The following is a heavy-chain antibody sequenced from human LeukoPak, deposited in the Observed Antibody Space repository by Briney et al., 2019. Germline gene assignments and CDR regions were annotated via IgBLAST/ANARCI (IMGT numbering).Heavy chain of an antibody. V-gene: IGHV4-59*01. D-gene: IGHD4-11*01. Sequence: PSETLSLTCTVSGGSISSYYWSWIRQPPGKGLEWIGYIYYSGSTNYNPSLKSRVTISVDTSKNQFSLKLSSVTAADTAVYYCARTFASFQDDYRQAYYYYGMDVWGQGTTVTVSS. CDR3: ARTFASFQDDYRQAYYYYGMDV. CDR1: GGSISSYY. CDR2: IYYSGST. J-gene: IGHJ6*02.